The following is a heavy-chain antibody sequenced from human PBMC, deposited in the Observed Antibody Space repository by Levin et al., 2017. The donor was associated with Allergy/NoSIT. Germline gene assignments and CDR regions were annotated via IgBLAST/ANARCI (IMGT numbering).Heavy chain of an antibody. D-gene: IGHD1-1*01. Sequence: SVKVSCKASGFTFSTSSIQWVRQARGQPPEWIGWIVVGSDDPGYAPKFQERVTISTDMSTRTAFMELSSLRAEDTAVYYCAAASSGRHYNGMDVWGQGTTVTVSS. CDR1: GFTFSTSS. CDR2: IVVGSDDP. J-gene: IGHJ6*02. V-gene: IGHV1-58*02. CDR3: AAASSGRHYNGMDV.